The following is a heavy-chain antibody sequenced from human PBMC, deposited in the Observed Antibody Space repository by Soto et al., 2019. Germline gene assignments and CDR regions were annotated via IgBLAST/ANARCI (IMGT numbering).Heavy chain of an antibody. CDR1: GGIFSSYA. J-gene: IGHJ6*02. V-gene: IGHV1-69*13. Sequence: SVKVSCKASGGIFSSYAISWVRQAPGQGLEWMGGIIPIFGTANYAQKFQGRVTITADESTSTAYMELSSLRSEDTAVYYCAAYYDFWSGNPPQPLYYYYGMDVWGQGTTVTVSS. CDR2: IIPIFGTA. D-gene: IGHD3-3*01. CDR3: AAYYDFWSGNPPQPLYYYYGMDV.